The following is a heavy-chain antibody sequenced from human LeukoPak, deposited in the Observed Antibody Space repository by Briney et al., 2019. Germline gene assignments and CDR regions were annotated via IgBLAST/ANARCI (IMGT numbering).Heavy chain of an antibody. Sequence: GGSLRLSCAASGFTFSSYGMHWVRQAPGKGLEWVAVISYDGSNKYYAVSVKGRFTISRDNSKNTLYLQMNSLRAEDTAVYYCAKDRAIWFGELSYYFDYWGQGTLVTVSS. V-gene: IGHV3-30*18. J-gene: IGHJ4*02. D-gene: IGHD3-10*01. CDR3: AKDRAIWFGELSYYFDY. CDR2: ISYDGSNK. CDR1: GFTFSSYG.